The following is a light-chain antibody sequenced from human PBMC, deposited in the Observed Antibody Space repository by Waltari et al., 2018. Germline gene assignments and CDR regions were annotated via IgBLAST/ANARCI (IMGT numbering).Light chain of an antibody. CDR1: TLTTSY. J-gene: IGLJ3*02. Sequence: SSELTQDPAVSVALGQTIRLTCQGDTLTTSYASWYQVKPGQAPVLVMYGKDKRPSGIPDRISGYSSGTTSTLTITGAQAEDEADYYCSSRNGRANEVVFAGGTKVTVL. CDR2: GKD. V-gene: IGLV3-19*01. CDR3: SSRNGRANEVV.